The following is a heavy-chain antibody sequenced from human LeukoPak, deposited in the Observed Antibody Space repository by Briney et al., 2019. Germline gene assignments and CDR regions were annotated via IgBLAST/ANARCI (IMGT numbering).Heavy chain of an antibody. CDR3: ARDQAWFLDY. Sequence: ASVKVSCKASGGTFSSYAISWVRQAPGQGLEWMGWISAYNGNTNYAQKLQGRVTMTTDTSTSTAYMELRSLRSDDTAVYYCARDQAWFLDYWGQGTLVTVSS. CDR1: GGTFSSYA. V-gene: IGHV1-18*01. CDR2: ISAYNGNT. D-gene: IGHD3-10*01. J-gene: IGHJ4*02.